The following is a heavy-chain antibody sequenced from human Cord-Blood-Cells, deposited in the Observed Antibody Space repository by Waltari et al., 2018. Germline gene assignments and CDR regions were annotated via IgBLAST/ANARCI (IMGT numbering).Heavy chain of an antibody. Sequence: QVQLVQSGAEVKKPGASVKVSCKASGYTCPSYYMHWVRPAPGQGLEWMGIINPSGGSTSYAQKFQGRVTMTRDTSTSTVYMELSSLRSEDTAVYYCARERWELQGWFDPWGQGTLVTVSS. J-gene: IGHJ5*02. V-gene: IGHV1-46*01. CDR2: INPSGGST. CDR3: ARERWELQGWFDP. CDR1: GYTCPSYY. D-gene: IGHD1-26*01.